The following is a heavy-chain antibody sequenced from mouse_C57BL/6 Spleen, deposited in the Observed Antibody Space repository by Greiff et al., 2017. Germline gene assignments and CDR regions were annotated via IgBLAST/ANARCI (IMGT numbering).Heavy chain of an antibody. V-gene: IGHV1-15*01. CDR1: GYTFTDYE. Sequence: QVQLKQSGAELVRPGASVTLSCKASGYTFTDYEMHWVKQTPVHGLEWIGAIDPETGGTAYNQKFKGKAILTADKSSSTAYMELRSLTSEDSAVYYCTRGRYYDYDLGYWGQGTTLTVAS. CDR2: IDPETGGT. CDR3: TRGRYYDYDLGY. J-gene: IGHJ2*01. D-gene: IGHD2-4*01.